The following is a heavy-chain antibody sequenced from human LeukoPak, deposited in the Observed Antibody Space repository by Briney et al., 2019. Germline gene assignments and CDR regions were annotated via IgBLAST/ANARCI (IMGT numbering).Heavy chain of an antibody. CDR3: AKNVNSSSWYSMFYYYYYGMDV. CDR1: GFTFSSYG. Sequence: GGSLRLSCAASGFTFSSYGMHWVRQAPGKGLEWVAVISYDGSNKYYADSVKGRFTISRDNSKNTLYLQMNSLRAEDTAVYYCAKNVNSSSWYSMFYYYYYGMDVWGQGTTVTVSS. V-gene: IGHV3-30*18. CDR2: ISYDGSNK. J-gene: IGHJ6*02. D-gene: IGHD6-13*01.